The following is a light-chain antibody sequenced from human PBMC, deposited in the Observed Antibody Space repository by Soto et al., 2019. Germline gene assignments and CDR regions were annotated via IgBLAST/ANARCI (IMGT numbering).Light chain of an antibody. CDR3: SSYTSTSTPWV. Sequence: QSALTQPRSVSGSPGQSVAISCTGPSSDVGGYNYVSWYQQYPGKAPKLIIYDVSNRPSGVSNRFSGSKSGNTASLTISGLQPEDEGDYYCSSYTSTSTPWVFGGGTKLTVL. CDR2: DVS. V-gene: IGLV2-14*01. CDR1: SSDVGGYNY. J-gene: IGLJ3*02.